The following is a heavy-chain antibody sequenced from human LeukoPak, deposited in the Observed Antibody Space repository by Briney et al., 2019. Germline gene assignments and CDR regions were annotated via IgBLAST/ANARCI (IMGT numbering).Heavy chain of an antibody. D-gene: IGHD3-22*01. CDR3: ARAYYYDSSGFLPDY. J-gene: IGHJ4*02. Sequence: SETLSLTCTVSGGSISSYYWSWIRQPPGKGLEWVGYIYYSGSTNYNPSLKSRVTISVGTSKNQFSLKLSSVTAADTAVYYCARAYYYDSSGFLPDYWGQGTLVTVSS. V-gene: IGHV4-59*01. CDR1: GGSISSYY. CDR2: IYYSGST.